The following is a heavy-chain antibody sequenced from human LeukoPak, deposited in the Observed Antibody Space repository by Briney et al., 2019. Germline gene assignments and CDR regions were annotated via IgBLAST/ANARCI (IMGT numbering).Heavy chain of an antibody. D-gene: IGHD3-10*01. Sequence: GGSLRLSCAASGFIFSSYGMHWVRQAPGKGLEWVSGISWITGTTDYADSVKGRFTISRDNAKNSLYLQMNSLRAEDTALYYCATDTQLYSMVRGGSFDYWGQGTLVTVSS. CDR1: GFIFSSYG. CDR2: ISWITGTT. J-gene: IGHJ4*02. CDR3: ATDTQLYSMVRGGSFDY. V-gene: IGHV3-9*01.